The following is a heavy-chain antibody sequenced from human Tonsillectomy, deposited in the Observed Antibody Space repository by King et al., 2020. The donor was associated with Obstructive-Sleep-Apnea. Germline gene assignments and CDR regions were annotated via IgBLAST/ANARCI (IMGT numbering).Heavy chain of an antibody. CDR2: IYYSGST. Sequence: VQLQESGPGLVKPSETLSLTCTVSGGSIISFYWSWIRQPPGKGLEWIGYIYYSGSTNHNPSLKSRVTISVDTSKNQLSLKLSSVTAADTAVYYCAREGSGAAFDYWGQGTLVTVSS. V-gene: IGHV4-59*01. CDR1: GGSIISFY. J-gene: IGHJ4*02. CDR3: AREGSGAAFDY. D-gene: IGHD6-19*01.